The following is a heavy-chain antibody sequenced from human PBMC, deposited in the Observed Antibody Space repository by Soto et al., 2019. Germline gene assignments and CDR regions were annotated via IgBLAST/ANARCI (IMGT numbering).Heavy chain of an antibody. V-gene: IGHV3-66*01. CDR1: GFTVSSNY. CDR3: ARAPGGYSNYVYFDY. J-gene: IGHJ4*02. Sequence: EVQLVESGGDLVQPGGSLRLSCAASGFTVSSNYMSWVRQAPGKGLEWVSVIYSGGSTYYADSVKGRFTISRDNSKNTLYLQMNSLRAEDTAVYYCARAPGGYSNYVYFDYWGQGTLVTVSS. D-gene: IGHD4-4*01. CDR2: IYSGGST.